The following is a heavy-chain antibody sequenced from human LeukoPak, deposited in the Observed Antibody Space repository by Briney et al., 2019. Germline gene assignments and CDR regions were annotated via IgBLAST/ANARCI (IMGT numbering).Heavy chain of an antibody. CDR1: GASMSSNF. CDR3: ASTRRAAVAGRFDS. D-gene: IGHD6-19*01. CDR2: IYHSGNT. Sequence: SETLSLTCNVSGASMSSNFWSWIRQPPGKGLEWIGYIYHSGNTNYSPSLESRVTMSVDESKNQFSLRVHFVSAADTAVYYCASTRRAAVAGRFDSWGQGTLVTVSS. J-gene: IGHJ4*02. V-gene: IGHV4-4*09.